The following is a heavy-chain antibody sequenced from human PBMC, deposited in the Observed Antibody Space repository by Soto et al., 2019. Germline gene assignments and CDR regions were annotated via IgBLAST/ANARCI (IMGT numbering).Heavy chain of an antibody. J-gene: IGHJ4*02. V-gene: IGHV3-23*01. D-gene: IGHD3-16*02. Sequence: GGSLRLSCAASGFTFSSYAMSWVHQAPGKGLEWVSAISGSGGSTYYADSVKGRFTISRDNSKNTLYLQMNSLRAEDTAVYYCAKFKPGELSLYPVGFDYWGQGTLVTVSS. CDR2: ISGSGGST. CDR3: AKFKPGELSLYPVGFDY. CDR1: GFTFSSYA.